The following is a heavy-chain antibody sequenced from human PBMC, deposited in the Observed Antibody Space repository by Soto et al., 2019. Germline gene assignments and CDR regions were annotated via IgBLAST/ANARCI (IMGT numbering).Heavy chain of an antibody. CDR1: GLTFSSYA. J-gene: IGHJ6*02. CDR2: ISYDGSNK. CDR3: ARVVYYYGMDV. V-gene: IGHV3-30-3*01. Sequence: GGSMRLXCAASGLTFSSYAMHWVRQAPGKGLEWVAVISYDGSNKYYADSVKGRFTISRDNSKNTLYLQMNSLRAEDTAVYYCARVVYYYGMDVWGQGTTVTVSS.